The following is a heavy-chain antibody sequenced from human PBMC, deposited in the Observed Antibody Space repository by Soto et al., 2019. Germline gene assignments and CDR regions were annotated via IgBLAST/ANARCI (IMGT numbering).Heavy chain of an antibody. V-gene: IGHV3-9*01. J-gene: IGHJ4*02. CDR1: GFTFDDYA. CDR2: ISWNSGSI. Sequence: EVQLVESGGGLVQPGRSLRLSCAASGFTFDDYAMHWVRQAPGKGLEWVSGISWNSGSIGYADSVKGRFTISRDNAKNSLYLKMNSLRAEDTALYYCAKGNYDFWSGFAAADYWGQGTLVTVSS. CDR3: AKGNYDFWSGFAAADY. D-gene: IGHD3-3*01.